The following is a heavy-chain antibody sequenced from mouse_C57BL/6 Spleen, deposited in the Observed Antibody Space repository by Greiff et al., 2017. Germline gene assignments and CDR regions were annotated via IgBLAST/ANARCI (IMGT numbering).Heavy chain of an antibody. J-gene: IGHJ2*01. CDR2: IDPEDGET. Sequence: VQLQQSGAELVKPGASVKLSCTASGFNIKDYYMHWVKQRTEQGLEWIGRIDPEDGETKYAPKFQGKATITADTSSNTAHLQLSSRTSEDTAVYYCAPALIYYDYEHYFDYWGQGTTLTVSS. V-gene: IGHV14-2*01. CDR1: GFNIKDYY. D-gene: IGHD2-4*01. CDR3: APALIYYDYEHYFDY.